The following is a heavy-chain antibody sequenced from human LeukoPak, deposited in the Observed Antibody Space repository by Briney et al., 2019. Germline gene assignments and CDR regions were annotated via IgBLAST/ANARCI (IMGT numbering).Heavy chain of an antibody. Sequence: ASVKVSCKASGYTFTSYGITWVRQAPGQGLEWMGWISAYNGNTNYAQKLQGRVTMTTDTSTSTAYMELRSLRSDDTAMYYCARAGNRYYYESSGFGDYWGQGTLVTVSS. J-gene: IGHJ4*02. CDR2: ISAYNGNT. CDR3: ARAGNRYYYESSGFGDY. V-gene: IGHV1-18*01. CDR1: GYTFTSYG. D-gene: IGHD3-22*01.